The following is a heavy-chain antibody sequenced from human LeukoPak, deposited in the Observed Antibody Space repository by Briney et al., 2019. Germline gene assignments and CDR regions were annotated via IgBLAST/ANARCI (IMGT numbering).Heavy chain of an antibody. D-gene: IGHD6-19*01. V-gene: IGHV3-21*01. CDR2: ISSSSSYI. CDR3: ARAEQWLAYYFDY. Sequence: GGSLRLSCAASGFTFSSYSMNWVRQAPGKGLEWVSSISSSSSYIYYADSVKGRFTISRDNAKNSLYLQMNSLRAEDTAVYYCARAEQWLAYYFDYWGQGTLDTVSS. CDR1: GFTFSSYS. J-gene: IGHJ4*02.